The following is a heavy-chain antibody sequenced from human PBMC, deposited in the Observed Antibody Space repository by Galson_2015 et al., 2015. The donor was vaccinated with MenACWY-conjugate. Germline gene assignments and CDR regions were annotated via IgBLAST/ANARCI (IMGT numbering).Heavy chain of an antibody. Sequence: CAISGDSVSSNNAAWNWIRQSPSRGLEWLGRTYYRSKWYYDYAPSLGSRIAISPDTSKNQFSLQLNSVTSEDTAVYFCAKEGAGFDPWGQGTLVSVSS. D-gene: IGHD6-19*01. CDR1: GDSVSSNNAA. J-gene: IGHJ5*02. CDR3: AKEGAGFDP. CDR2: TYYRSKWYY. V-gene: IGHV6-1*01.